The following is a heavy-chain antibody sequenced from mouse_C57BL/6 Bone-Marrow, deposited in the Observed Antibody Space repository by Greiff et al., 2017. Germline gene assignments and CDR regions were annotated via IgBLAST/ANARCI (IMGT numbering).Heavy chain of an antibody. J-gene: IGHJ3*01. D-gene: IGHD1-1*01. CDR1: GYTFTDYY. V-gene: IGHV1-76*01. CDR2: LYPGSGNT. CDR3: AREHYGSRGFAY. Sequence: QVQLQQSGAELVRPGASVKLSCKASGYTFTDYYINWVQQRPGQGLEWIARLYPGSGNTYYNEKFKGKATLTAEKSSSTAYMQLSSLTSEDAAVYFCAREHYGSRGFAYWGQGTLVTVSA.